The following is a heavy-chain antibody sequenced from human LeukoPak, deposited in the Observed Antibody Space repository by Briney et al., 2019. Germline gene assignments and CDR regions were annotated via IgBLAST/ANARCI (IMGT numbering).Heavy chain of an antibody. CDR2: IIPIFGTA. CDR3: ARDYSGYDFRYFDC. D-gene: IGHD5-12*01. V-gene: IGHV1-69*13. CDR1: GGTFSSYA. J-gene: IGHJ4*02. Sequence: SVKVSCKASGGTFSSYAISWVRQAPGQGLEWMGGIIPIFGTANYAQKFQGRVTITADESASTAYMELSSLRSEDTAVYYCARDYSGYDFRYFDCWGQGTLVTVSS.